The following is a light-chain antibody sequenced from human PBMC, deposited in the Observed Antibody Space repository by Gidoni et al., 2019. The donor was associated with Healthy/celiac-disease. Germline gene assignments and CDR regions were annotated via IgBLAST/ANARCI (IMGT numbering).Light chain of an antibody. V-gene: IGKV3-15*01. J-gene: IGKJ2*04. CDR3: QQYNNWPPCS. CDR2: GAS. CDR1: QSVSSN. Sequence: EIVMTQSPATLSVSPGERATLSCRASQSVSSNLAWYQQKPGQAPRLLIYGASTMATGIPARFSGSGSGREFTLTISSLQSEDVAVYYCQQYNNWPPCSFGQGTKLEIK.